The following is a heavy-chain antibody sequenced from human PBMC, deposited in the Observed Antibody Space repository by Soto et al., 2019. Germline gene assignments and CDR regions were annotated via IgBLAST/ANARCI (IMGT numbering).Heavy chain of an antibody. CDR3: ATMTTVVTPPGSVGY. V-gene: IGHV4-39*01. CDR1: GGSISSSSYY. CDR2: IYYSGST. D-gene: IGHD4-17*01. J-gene: IGHJ4*02. Sequence: SETLSLTCTVSGGSISSSSYYWGWIRQPPGKGLEWIGSIYYSGSTYYNPSLKSRVTTSVDTSKNQFSLKLSSVTAADTAVYYCATMTTVVTPPGSVGYWGQGTLVTVSS.